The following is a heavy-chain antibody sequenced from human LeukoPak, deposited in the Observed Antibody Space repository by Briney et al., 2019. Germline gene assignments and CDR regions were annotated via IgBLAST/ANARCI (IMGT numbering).Heavy chain of an antibody. J-gene: IGHJ6*02. CDR3: ARGVTTVTTDYYYGMDV. CDR2: INHSGST. D-gene: IGHD4-17*01. CDR1: GGSFSGYY. V-gene: IGHV4-34*01. Sequence: SETLSLTCAVYGGSFSGYYWSWIRQPSGKGLEWIGEINHSGSTNYNPSLKSRVTISVDTSKNQFSLKLSSVTAADTAVYYCARGVTTVTTDYYYGMDVWGQGTTVTVSS.